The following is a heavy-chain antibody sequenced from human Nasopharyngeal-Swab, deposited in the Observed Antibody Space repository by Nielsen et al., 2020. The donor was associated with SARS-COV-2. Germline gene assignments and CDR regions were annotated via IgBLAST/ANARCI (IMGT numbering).Heavy chain of an antibody. V-gene: IGHV3-48*02. D-gene: IGHD3-10*01. J-gene: IGHJ4*02. CDR2: ISSSSSTI. CDR3: ARDLKGSGSYYNPILDH. Sequence: WIRQPPGKGLEWVSYISSSSSTIYYADSVKGRFTISRDNAKNSLYLQMNSLRDEDTAVYYCARDLKGSGSYYNPILDHWGQGTLVTVSS.